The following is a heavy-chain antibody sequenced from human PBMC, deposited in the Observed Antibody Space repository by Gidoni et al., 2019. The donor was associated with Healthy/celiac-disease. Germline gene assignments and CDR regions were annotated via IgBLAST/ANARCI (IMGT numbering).Heavy chain of an antibody. Sequence: QVQLQESGPGLVKPSETLSLTCTVSGGSISSYYWSWIRQPPGKGLEWIGYIYYSGSTNYNPSLKSRVTISVDTSKNQFSLKLSSVTAADTAVYYCARHASSSWDNYFDYWGQGTLVTVSS. J-gene: IGHJ4*02. D-gene: IGHD6-13*01. V-gene: IGHV4-59*08. CDR3: ARHASSSWDNYFDY. CDR2: IYYSGST. CDR1: GGSISSYY.